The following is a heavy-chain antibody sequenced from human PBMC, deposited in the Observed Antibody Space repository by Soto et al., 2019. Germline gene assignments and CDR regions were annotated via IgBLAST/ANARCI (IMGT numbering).Heavy chain of an antibody. V-gene: IGHV5-51*01. J-gene: IGHJ4*02. Sequence: GESLKISCKGSGYSFSNNWIGWMRQMPGKGLEWMGIVYPADSKTRYSPSFEGQVTISADNSISTAYLQWSSLKASDTAMYYCARHVEPGGVIVQPLLLWGQGTLVTVSS. CDR1: GYSFSNNW. CDR2: VYPADSKT. CDR3: ARHVEPGGVIVQPLLL. D-gene: IGHD3-16*02.